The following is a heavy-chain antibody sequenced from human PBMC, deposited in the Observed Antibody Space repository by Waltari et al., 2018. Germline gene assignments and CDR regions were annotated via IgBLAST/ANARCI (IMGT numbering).Heavy chain of an antibody. Sequence: QVQLVQSGAEVKKPGSSVKVSCKASGGTFGSYAISWVRQAPGEGLEWMGWIIPIFGTAPNYAQKFQVRLTVTADESTATVYMDLSSLRSDDTAVYYCARRQLGGAFDPWGQGTLVSVSS. CDR3: ARRQLGGAFDP. CDR2: IIPIFGTAP. D-gene: IGHD3-16*01. CDR1: GGTFGSYA. J-gene: IGHJ5*02. V-gene: IGHV1-69*12.